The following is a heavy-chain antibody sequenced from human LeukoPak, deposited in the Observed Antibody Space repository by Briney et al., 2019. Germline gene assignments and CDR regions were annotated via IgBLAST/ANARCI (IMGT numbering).Heavy chain of an antibody. V-gene: IGHV1-69*05. Sequence: SVKVSCKASGGTFSSYAISWVRQAPGQGLEWMGRIIPIFGTANYAQKFQGRVTITTDESTSTAYVELSSLRSEDTAVYYCARGWNDADLPYYYYYMDVWGKGTTVTVSS. CDR3: ARGWNDADLPYYYYYMDV. CDR1: GGTFSSYA. J-gene: IGHJ6*03. CDR2: IIPIFGTA. D-gene: IGHD1-1*01.